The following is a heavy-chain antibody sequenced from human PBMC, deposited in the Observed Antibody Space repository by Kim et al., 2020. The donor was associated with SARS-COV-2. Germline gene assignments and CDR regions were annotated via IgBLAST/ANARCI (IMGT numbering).Heavy chain of an antibody. J-gene: IGHJ4*02. V-gene: IGHV3-21*01. CDR2: ISSSSSYI. Sequence: GGSLRLSCAGSGFTFSSYSMSWVRQAPGKGLEWVSSISSSSSYIYYADSVKGRFTISRDNAKNSLYLQMNSLRAEDTAVYYCARARNSGSSDSGYWGQGTLVTVSS. D-gene: IGHD3-10*01. CDR3: ARARNSGSSDSGY. CDR1: GFTFSSYS.